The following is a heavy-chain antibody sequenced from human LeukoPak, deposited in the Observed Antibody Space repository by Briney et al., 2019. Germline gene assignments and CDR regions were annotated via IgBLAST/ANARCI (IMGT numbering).Heavy chain of an antibody. CDR3: AREIVATIGGAFDI. D-gene: IGHD5-12*01. CDR1: GYTFSDYY. J-gene: IGHJ3*02. V-gene: IGHV1-2*02. CDR2: INPHSGGT. Sequence: GASVKVSCKASGYTFSDYYLHWVRQAPGHGLEWMGWINPHSGGTHYAQKFQGRVTTTRDTSISTAYMELSSLRSDDTAVYFCAREIVATIGGAFDIWGQGTMVTVSS.